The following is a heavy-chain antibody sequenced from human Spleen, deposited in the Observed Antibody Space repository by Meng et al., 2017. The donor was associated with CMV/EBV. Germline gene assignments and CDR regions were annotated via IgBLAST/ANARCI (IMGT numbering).Heavy chain of an antibody. CDR1: RCTSRSCW. CDR2: INGDGNST. J-gene: IGHJ4*02. D-gene: IGHD2-2*01. CDR3: ARDQGVTRPYYFDY. Sequence: SRCTSRSCWVQGVRKAPGRVLVRVSRINGDGNSTSYADSVKGRFNISRNNAKNTLYLQTNSLRAEDTAVYYCARDQGVTRPYYFDYWGQGTLVTVSS. V-gene: IGHV3-74*01.